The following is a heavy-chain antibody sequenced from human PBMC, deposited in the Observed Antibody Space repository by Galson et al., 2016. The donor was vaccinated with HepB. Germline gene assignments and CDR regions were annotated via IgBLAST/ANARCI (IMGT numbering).Heavy chain of an antibody. CDR2: IGTDGRS. CDR1: GFTFSTYW. Sequence: SLRLSCAASGFTFSTYWMHWVRQAPGKGLEWVSRIGTDGRSNYADSVKGRFTISRDNSKNTLYLQMNSLRAEDTAIYSCARDRDARPYDYWGQGTLVIVPS. J-gene: IGHJ4*02. D-gene: IGHD5-24*01. V-gene: IGHV3-74*01. CDR3: ARDRDARPYDY.